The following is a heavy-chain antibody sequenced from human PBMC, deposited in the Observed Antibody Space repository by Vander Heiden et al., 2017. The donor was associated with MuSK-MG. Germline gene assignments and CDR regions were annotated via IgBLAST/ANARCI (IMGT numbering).Heavy chain of an antibody. CDR2: IWYDGSNK. J-gene: IGHJ4*02. V-gene: IGHV3-33*01. D-gene: IGHD3-10*01. CDR3: ARDYYGSGSYSDY. Sequence: QVQLVESGGGVVQPGRSLRLYCAAPGFTFSSYGMHWVRQAPGKGLEWVAVIWYDGSNKYYADSVKGRFTISRDNSKNTLYLQMNSLRAEDTAVYYCARDYYGSGSYSDYWGQGTLVTVSS. CDR1: GFTFSSYG.